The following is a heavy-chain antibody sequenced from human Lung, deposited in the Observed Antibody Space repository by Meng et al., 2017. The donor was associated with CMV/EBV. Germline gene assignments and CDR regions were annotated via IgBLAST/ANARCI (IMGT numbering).Heavy chain of an antibody. J-gene: IGHJ4*02. Sequence: SCAASGFPFSRYWMSWVRQAPGKGLEWVANINQDESEKYYVDSVKGRFTISRDNAKNSLYLQMNSLRAEDTAVFYCARGFWNPYYEDTHDFWCQGXLVTVSS. D-gene: IGHD3-3*01. V-gene: IGHV3-7*04. CDR1: GFPFSRYW. CDR3: ARGFWNPYYEDTHDF. CDR2: INQDESEK.